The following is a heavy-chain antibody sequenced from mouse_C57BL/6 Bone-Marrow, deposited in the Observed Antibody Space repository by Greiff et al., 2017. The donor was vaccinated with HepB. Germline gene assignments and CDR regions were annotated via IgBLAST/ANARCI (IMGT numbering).Heavy chain of an antibody. D-gene: IGHD2-5*01. CDR2: IYPGSGST. V-gene: IGHV1-55*01. J-gene: IGHJ4*01. Sequence: QVQLQQPGAELVKPGASVKMSCKASGYTFTSYWITWVKQRPGPGLEWIGDIYPGSGSTNYNEKFKSKATLTVDTSSSTSYMQLSSLTSEDSAVYYCARGGSNYAGDAMDYWGQGTSVTVSS. CDR1: GYTFTSYW. CDR3: ARGGSNYAGDAMDY.